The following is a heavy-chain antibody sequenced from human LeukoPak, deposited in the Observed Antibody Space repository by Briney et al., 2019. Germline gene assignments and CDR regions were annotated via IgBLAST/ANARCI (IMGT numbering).Heavy chain of an antibody. CDR1: GYTLTELS. Sequence: GASVKVSCKVSGYTLTELSMHWVRQVPGKGLEWMGGFDFEEGKIIYAQKFQGRVTMTEDTSTDTAYMELSSLTSEDTAVYYCTAATGWSSSMMWGQGTAVTVSS. J-gene: IGHJ4*02. CDR3: TAATGWSSSMM. V-gene: IGHV1-24*01. CDR2: FDFEEGKI. D-gene: IGHD6-13*01.